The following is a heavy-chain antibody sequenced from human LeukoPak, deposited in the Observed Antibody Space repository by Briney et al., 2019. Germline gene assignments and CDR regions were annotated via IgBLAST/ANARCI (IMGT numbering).Heavy chain of an antibody. D-gene: IGHD3-22*01. J-gene: IGHJ4*02. Sequence: ASVKVSCKASGYTFTGYYMHWVRQAPGQGLEWMGWINPNSGGTDYAQKFQGRVTMTRDTSISTAYMELSRLRSDDTAVYYCARVTYYYYSSGPFDYWGQGTLVTVSS. CDR3: ARVTYYYYSSGPFDY. CDR1: GYTFTGYY. V-gene: IGHV1-2*02. CDR2: INPNSGGT.